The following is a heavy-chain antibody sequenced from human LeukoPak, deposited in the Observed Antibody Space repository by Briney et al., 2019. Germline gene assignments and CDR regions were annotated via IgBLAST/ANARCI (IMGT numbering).Heavy chain of an antibody. D-gene: IGHD2-2*01. CDR3: ARCPTGKYRDAFDI. Sequence: PSETLSLTCTVSGGSISSYYWSWIRQPPGKGLEWVGQIYYRGTTNYNPSLKSRVTISIDTSRTQFSLKMSSVTAADTAMYYCARCPTGKYRDAFDIWGQGTGVTVSS. J-gene: IGHJ3*02. CDR2: IYYRGTT. V-gene: IGHV4-59*01. CDR1: GGSISSYY.